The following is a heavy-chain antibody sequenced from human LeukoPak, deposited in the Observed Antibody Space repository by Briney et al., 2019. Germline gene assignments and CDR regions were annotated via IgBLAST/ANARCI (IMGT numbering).Heavy chain of an antibody. Sequence: GGSLRLSCAISGFTFNNYGMSWVRQAPGMGLEWVSHIVDGGETTYYADSVKGRFTISRDYSKNTLYLQMNSVRAEDTAAYYCARKAARTSGYDYWGQGILVTVSS. CDR3: ARKAARTSGYDY. J-gene: IGHJ4*02. CDR1: GFTFNNYG. V-gene: IGHV3-23*01. CDR2: IVDGGETT. D-gene: IGHD3-22*01.